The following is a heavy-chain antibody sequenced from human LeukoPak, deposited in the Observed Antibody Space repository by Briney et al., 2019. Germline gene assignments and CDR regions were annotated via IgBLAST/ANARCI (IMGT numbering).Heavy chain of an antibody. Sequence: SQTLSLTCTVSGGSISSGGYYWSWIRQPPGKGLEWIGYIYHSGSTHHNPSLKGRVTITLDRSKNQFSLKLSSVTAADTAVYYCARVFDGYCSSTSCRSPFDIWGQGTMVTVSS. J-gene: IGHJ3*02. V-gene: IGHV4-30-2*01. D-gene: IGHD2-2*01. CDR3: ARVFDGYCSSTSCRSPFDI. CDR1: GGSISSGGYY. CDR2: IYHSGST.